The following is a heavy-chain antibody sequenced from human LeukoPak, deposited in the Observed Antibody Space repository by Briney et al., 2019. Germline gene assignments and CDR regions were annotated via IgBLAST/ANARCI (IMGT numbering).Heavy chain of an antibody. Sequence: PGRSLRLSCAAPGFTFDDYAMHWVRQGPGKGLEWVSGISWNSGRVGYADSVKGRFTTSRDNAKNSLYLQMNSLRAEDTALYYCAKDPTTVTTFDAFDIWGLGTMVTVSS. CDR2: ISWNSGRV. D-gene: IGHD4-17*01. CDR1: GFTFDDYA. V-gene: IGHV3-9*01. CDR3: AKDPTTVTTFDAFDI. J-gene: IGHJ3*02.